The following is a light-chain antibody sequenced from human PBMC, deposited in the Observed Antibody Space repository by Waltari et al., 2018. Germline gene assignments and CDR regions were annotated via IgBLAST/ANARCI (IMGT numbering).Light chain of an antibody. CDR1: NIRIKR. V-gene: IGLV3-21*02. Sequence: SYVLTQPPSVSVAPGEPAIITCEENNIRIKRVHWYQQKTGQVPGLVIHDRGHGPSAIANRFSGSNSGNTATLIITGVQAGDEADYYCHLWETTRDRPWIFGGGTKLTVL. J-gene: IGLJ2*01. CDR2: DRG. CDR3: HLWETTRDRPWI.